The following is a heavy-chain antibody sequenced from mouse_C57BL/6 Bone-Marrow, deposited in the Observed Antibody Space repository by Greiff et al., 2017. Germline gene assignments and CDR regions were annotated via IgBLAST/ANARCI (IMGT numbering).Heavy chain of an antibody. Sequence: EVQRVESGEGLVKPGGSLKLSCAASGFTFSSYAMSWVRQTPEKRLEWVAYISSGGDYIYYADTVKGRFTISRDNARNTLYLQMSSLKSEDTAMYYCTRDRYDYDVFAYWGQGTLVTVSA. CDR1: GFTFSSYA. D-gene: IGHD2-4*01. V-gene: IGHV5-9-1*02. J-gene: IGHJ3*01. CDR2: ISSGGDYI. CDR3: TRDRYDYDVFAY.